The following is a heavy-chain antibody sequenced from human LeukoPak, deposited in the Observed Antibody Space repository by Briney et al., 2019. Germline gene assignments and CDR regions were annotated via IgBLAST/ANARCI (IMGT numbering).Heavy chain of an antibody. CDR3: ARDSPDYDFWRGHPQFDY. CDR2: ISSSSSTI. D-gene: IGHD3-3*01. CDR1: GFTFSSYS. Sequence: PGGSLRLSCAASGFTFSSYSMNWVRQAPGKGLEWVSYISSSSSTIYYADSVKGRFTISRDNAKNSLYLQMNSLRAEDTAVYYCARDSPDYDFWRGHPQFDYWGQGTLVTVSS. V-gene: IGHV3-48*01. J-gene: IGHJ4*02.